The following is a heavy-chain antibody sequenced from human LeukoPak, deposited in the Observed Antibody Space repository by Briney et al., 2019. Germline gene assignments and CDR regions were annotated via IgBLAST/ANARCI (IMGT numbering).Heavy chain of an antibody. D-gene: IGHD3-22*01. Sequence: SETLSLTCTVFGGSISSSSYYWGWIRQPPGKGLEWIGEIYHCGSTNYNPSLKSRVTISVDKSKNQFSLKLSSVTAADTAVYYCARDYYDSSASINWFDLWGQGTLVTVSS. CDR1: GGSISSSSYY. V-gene: IGHV4-39*07. CDR2: IYHCGST. J-gene: IGHJ5*02. CDR3: ARDYYDSSASINWFDL.